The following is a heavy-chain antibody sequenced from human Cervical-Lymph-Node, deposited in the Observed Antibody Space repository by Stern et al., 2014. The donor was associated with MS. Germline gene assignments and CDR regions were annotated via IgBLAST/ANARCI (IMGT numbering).Heavy chain of an antibody. D-gene: IGHD4-17*01. CDR1: GGSVSSGSYY. CDR3: ASSSYGDYPPGYYYYGMDV. V-gene: IGHV4-61*01. CDR2: IYYSGST. Sequence: QVQLQESGPGLVKPSETLSLTCTVSGGSVSSGSYYWSWIRQPPGKGLEWIGYIYYSGSTNYNPSLKSRVTISVDTSKNQFSLKLSSVTAADTAVYYCASSSYGDYPPGYYYYGMDVWGQGTTVTVSS. J-gene: IGHJ6*02.